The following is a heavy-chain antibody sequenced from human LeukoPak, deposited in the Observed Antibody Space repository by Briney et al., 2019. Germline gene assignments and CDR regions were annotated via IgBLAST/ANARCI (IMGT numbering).Heavy chain of an antibody. CDR2: ISGSGLST. J-gene: IGHJ4*02. CDR3: AKDIHTAAH. Sequence: GGSLRLSCAASGFTFDDYGMSWVRQAPGKGLEWVSSISGSGLSTYYADSVKGRFTISRDNSKNTLYLQMNSLRAEDTAVYYCAKDIHTAAHWGQGTLVTVSS. CDR1: GFTFDDYG. D-gene: IGHD6-25*01. V-gene: IGHV3-23*01.